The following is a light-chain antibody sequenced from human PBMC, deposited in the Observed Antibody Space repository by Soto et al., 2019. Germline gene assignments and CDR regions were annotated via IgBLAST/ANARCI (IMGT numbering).Light chain of an antibody. V-gene: IGKV1-39*01. CDR3: QQSYSTVTWT. CDR2: AAS. CDR1: QSISSY. J-gene: IGKJ1*01. Sequence: DIQMTQSPSSLSASVGDRVTITCRASQSISSYLNWYQQKPGKAPKLLIYAASSLQSGVPSRFSGSGSVTDVTLTINSLPPEDFATYYCQQSYSTVTWTVSEGTKVEIK.